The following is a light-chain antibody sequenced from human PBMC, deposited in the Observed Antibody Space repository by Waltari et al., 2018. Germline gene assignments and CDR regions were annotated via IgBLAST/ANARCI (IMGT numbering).Light chain of an antibody. CDR2: GVS. CDR3: QHYGNSLYT. V-gene: IGKV3-20*01. CDR1: QSVNSAY. J-gene: IGKJ2*01. Sequence: ELVLTQSPGTLSLSPGERAALSCRASQSVNSAYLAWYQQKTGQSPRPLLYGVSSRASGIPDRFSGRRSGTDFTLTISRLEPEYFAVYYCQHYGNSLYTFGQGTKLEIK.